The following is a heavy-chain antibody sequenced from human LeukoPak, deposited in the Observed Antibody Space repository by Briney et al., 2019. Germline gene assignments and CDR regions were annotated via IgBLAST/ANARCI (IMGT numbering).Heavy chain of an antibody. CDR2: ISGSGGST. CDR1: GLTFSSYA. D-gene: IGHD3-9*01. V-gene: IGHV3-23*01. Sequence: GGSLRLSCAASGLTFSSYAMSWVRQAPGKGLEWVSAISGSGGSTYYADSVKGRFTISRDNSKNTLYLQMNSLRAEDTAVYYCAKSEPLRYFDWLPGDFDYWGQGTLVTVSS. J-gene: IGHJ4*02. CDR3: AKSEPLRYFDWLPGDFDY.